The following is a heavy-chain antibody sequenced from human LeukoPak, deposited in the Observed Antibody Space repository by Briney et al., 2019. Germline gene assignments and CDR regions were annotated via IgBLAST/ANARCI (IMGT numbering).Heavy chain of an antibody. CDR3: ARVSSGWYGAFDI. J-gene: IGHJ3*02. CDR1: GGSFSGYY. V-gene: IGHV4-34*01. CDR2: INHSGST. Sequence: SETLSLTCAVYGGSFSGYYWSWIRQPPGKGLEWIGEINHSGSTNYNPSLKSRVTISVDTPKNQFSLKLSSVTAADTAVYYCARVSSGWYGAFDIWGQGTMVTVSS. D-gene: IGHD6-19*01.